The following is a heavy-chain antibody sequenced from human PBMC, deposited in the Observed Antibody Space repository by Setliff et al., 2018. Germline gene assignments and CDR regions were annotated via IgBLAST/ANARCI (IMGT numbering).Heavy chain of an antibody. CDR2: ISPYKSDT. Sequence: GASVKVSCKASGGTFSSYGISWVRQAPGQGLEWMGWISPYKSDTNYAQKFHGRVTMTTDTSTSTAYMELSRLRSDDTDVYYCARGRPTANPYYYYYMDVWGKRTTVTVSS. CDR3: ARGRPTANPYYYYYMDV. CDR1: GGTFSSYG. V-gene: IGHV1-18*01. D-gene: IGHD4-4*01. J-gene: IGHJ6*03.